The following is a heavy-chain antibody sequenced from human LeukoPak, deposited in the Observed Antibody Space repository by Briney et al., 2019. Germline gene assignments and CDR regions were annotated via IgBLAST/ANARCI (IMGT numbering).Heavy chain of an antibody. CDR2: IIPILGIA. CDR1: GGTFSSYA. Sequence: SVKVSCKASGGTFSSYAISWVRQAPGQGLEWMGRIIPILGIANYAQKFQGRVTITADKSTSTAYMELSSLRSEDTAVYYCAGDLGPVTTPRYYFDYWGQGTLVTVSS. CDR3: AGDLGPVTTPRYYFDY. D-gene: IGHD4-17*01. V-gene: IGHV1-69*04. J-gene: IGHJ4*02.